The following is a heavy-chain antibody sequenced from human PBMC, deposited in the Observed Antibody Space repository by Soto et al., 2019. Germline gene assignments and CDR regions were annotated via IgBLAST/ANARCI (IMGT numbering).Heavy chain of an antibody. CDR2: INPSGGST. J-gene: IGHJ6*02. CDR1: VYTFTSFY. CDR3: ASSTAFSSSWYGIPPDPSHGMDV. D-gene: IGHD6-13*01. Sequence: QMQLVQSGAEVKRPGASVRVSCKSSVYTFTSFYIHWVRQAPGQGLEWMGIINPSGGSTNFAQRFKGRVTMTRDMTTNAHYMELSSLKSDDAAVYYCASSTAFSSSWYGIPPDPSHGMDVWGQGTTVTVS. V-gene: IGHV1-46*01.